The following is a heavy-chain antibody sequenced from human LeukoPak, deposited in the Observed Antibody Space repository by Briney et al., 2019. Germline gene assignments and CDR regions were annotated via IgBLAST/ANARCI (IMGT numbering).Heavy chain of an antibody. CDR2: INSDGSST. V-gene: IGHV3-74*01. CDR3: ARRGYDSSGYTNDY. Sequence: GGSLRLSCAASGFTFSSYWMHWVRQAPGKGLAWVSRINSDGSSTSYADSVKGRFTISRDNAKNTLYLQMNSLRAEDTAVYYCARRGYDSSGYTNDYWGQGTLVTVSS. D-gene: IGHD3-22*01. CDR1: GFTFSSYW. J-gene: IGHJ4*02.